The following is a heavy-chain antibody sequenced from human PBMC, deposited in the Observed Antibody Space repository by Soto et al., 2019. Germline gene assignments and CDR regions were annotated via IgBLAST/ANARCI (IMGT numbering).Heavy chain of an antibody. CDR1: GCSFSSNP. J-gene: IGHJ4*02. CDR2: IIPIFATV. D-gene: IGHD5-18*01. CDR3: ARGGRGYSSAPRYYFDY. V-gene: IGHV1-69*13. Sequence: AVKVSCKASGCSFSSNPISWVRQAPGQGLEWMAGIIPIFATVHYAQKFQGRVTITADESTSTAYMELTSLRSEDTAVYFCARGGRGYSSAPRYYFDYWGQGTLVTVSS.